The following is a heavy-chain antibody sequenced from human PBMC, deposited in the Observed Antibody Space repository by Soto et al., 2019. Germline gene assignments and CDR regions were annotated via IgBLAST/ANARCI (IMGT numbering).Heavy chain of an antibody. CDR2: IIPIFAIL. CDR3: ARGAVVSPDHNIEVLYYYGMDV. D-gene: IGHD3-22*01. J-gene: IGHJ6*02. CDR1: GGTFSIYA. V-gene: IGHV1-69*17. Sequence: QVQLVQSGAEVKKPGSSVNVSCKASGGTFSIYAISWVRQAPGQGLEWMGGIIPIFAILNSAQKFQGRLTIAADKSTSTAYMELSSLRSEDTAAYYCARGAVVSPDHNIEVLYYYGMDVWGQGTTVAVS.